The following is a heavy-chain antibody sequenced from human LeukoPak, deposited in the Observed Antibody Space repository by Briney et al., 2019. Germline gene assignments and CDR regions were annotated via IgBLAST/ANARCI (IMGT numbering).Heavy chain of an antibody. J-gene: IGHJ4*02. V-gene: IGHV3-7*03. CDR2: IKEDGSEK. CDR3: ARRGSTDY. D-gene: IGHD2/OR15-2a*01. Sequence: GGSLRLSCAASGFSFSGYWMTWVQAPGKGLEWVANIKEDGSEKYYADFVKGRFTISRDNAKNSLDLQMNSLRAEDTAVYYCARRGSTDYWGQGTLVTVSS. CDR1: GFSFSGYW.